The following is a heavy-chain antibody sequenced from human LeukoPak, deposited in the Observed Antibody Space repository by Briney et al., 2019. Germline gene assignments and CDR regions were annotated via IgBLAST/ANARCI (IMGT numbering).Heavy chain of an antibody. D-gene: IGHD6-6*01. J-gene: IGHJ6*02. CDR1: GGSLSTYY. Sequence: SETLSLTCTVSGGSLSTYYWSWFRQPPGKGLEWIGYIYYSGSTNYNPSLKSRVTISVDTSKNQFSLKVSSVTAADTAVYYCARGGQLVRRYYYGLDVWGQGTTVTVSS. V-gene: IGHV4-59*01. CDR3: ARGGQLVRRYYYGLDV. CDR2: IYYSGST.